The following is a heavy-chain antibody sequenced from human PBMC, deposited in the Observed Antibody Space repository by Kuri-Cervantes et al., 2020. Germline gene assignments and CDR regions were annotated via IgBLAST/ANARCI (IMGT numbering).Heavy chain of an antibody. J-gene: IGHJ5*02. CDR1: GFTFDDYA. CDR2: INWDGGSS. CDR3: AKGSDSGYYGSGSHRVRLDP. V-gene: IGHV3-20*04. D-gene: IGHD3-10*01. Sequence: GESLKISCAASGFTFDDYAMHWVRQAPGKGLEWVSGINWDGGSSGYADSVKGRFTISRDSAKNSLYLQMNSLRAEDTAVYYCAKGSDSGYYGSGSHRVRLDPWGQGTLVTVSS.